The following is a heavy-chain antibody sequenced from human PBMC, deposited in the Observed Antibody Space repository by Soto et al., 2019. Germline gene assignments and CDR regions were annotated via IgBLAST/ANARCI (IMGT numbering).Heavy chain of an antibody. CDR3: ARDRGYGDRGYFDY. J-gene: IGHJ4*02. D-gene: IGHD4-17*01. CDR2: IWYDGSNK. V-gene: IGHV3-33*01. Sequence: PEGSLRLSCAASGFTFSSYGMHWVRQAPGKGLEWVAVIWYDGSNKYYADSVKGRFTISRDNSKNTLYLQMNSLRAEDTAVYYCARDRGYGDRGYFDYWGQGTLVTVSS. CDR1: GFTFSSYG.